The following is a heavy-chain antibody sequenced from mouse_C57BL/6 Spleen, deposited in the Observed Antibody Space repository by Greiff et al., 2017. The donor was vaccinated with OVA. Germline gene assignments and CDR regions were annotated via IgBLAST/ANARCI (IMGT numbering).Heavy chain of an antibody. J-gene: IGHJ1*03. Sequence: VQLQQSGPELVKPGASVKISCKASGYTFTDYYMNWVKQSHGKSLEWIGDINPNNGGTSYNQKFKGKATLTVDKSSSTAYMELRSLTSEDSAVYYCAGSTMVWYFDVWGTGTTVTVSS. D-gene: IGHD2-1*01. CDR1: GYTFTDYY. CDR3: AGSTMVWYFDV. CDR2: INPNNGGT. V-gene: IGHV1-26*01.